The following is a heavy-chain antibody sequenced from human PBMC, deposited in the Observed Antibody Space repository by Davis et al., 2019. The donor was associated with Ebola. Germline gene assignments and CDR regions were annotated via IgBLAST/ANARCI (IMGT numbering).Heavy chain of an antibody. D-gene: IGHD5-18*01. Sequence: SVKVSCKASGGTFSSYAISWVRQAPGQGLEWMGGIIPIFGTANYAQKFQGRVTITADESTSTAYMELSSLRSEDTAVYYCARDRGYSYGFSYYYYYYMDVWGKGTTVTVSS. V-gene: IGHV1-69*13. CDR1: GGTFSSYA. CDR2: IIPIFGTA. CDR3: ARDRGYSYGFSYYYYYYMDV. J-gene: IGHJ6*03.